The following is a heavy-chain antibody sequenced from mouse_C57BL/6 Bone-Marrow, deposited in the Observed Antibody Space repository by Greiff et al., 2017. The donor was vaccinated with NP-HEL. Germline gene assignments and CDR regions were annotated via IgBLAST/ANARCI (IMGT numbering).Heavy chain of an antibody. D-gene: IGHD2-4*01. V-gene: IGHV1-81*01. Sequence: VQLQQSGAELARPGASVKLSCKASGYTFTSYGISWVKQRTGQGLEWIGEIYPRSGNTYYNEKFKGKATLTADKSSSTAYMELRSLTSEDSAVYFCARRYYDPDYGGQGTTLTVSS. CDR2: IYPRSGNT. J-gene: IGHJ2*01. CDR1: GYTFTSYG. CDR3: ARRYYDPDY.